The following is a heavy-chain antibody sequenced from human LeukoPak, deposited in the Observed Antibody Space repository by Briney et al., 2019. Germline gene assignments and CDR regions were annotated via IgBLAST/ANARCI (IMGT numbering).Heavy chain of an antibody. CDR3: ARDYGDYVGAFDI. CDR2: IQYSGST. J-gene: IGHJ3*02. V-gene: IGHV4-59*11. Sequence: SETLSLTCTVSVGSISSHYWNWIREPPGKGQEWIGLIQYSGSTNYNPSIKSRLTMSVDTSKNQFSLKLSSVTAADTAVYYCARDYGDYVGAFDIWGQGTMVTVSS. D-gene: IGHD4-17*01. CDR1: VGSISSHY.